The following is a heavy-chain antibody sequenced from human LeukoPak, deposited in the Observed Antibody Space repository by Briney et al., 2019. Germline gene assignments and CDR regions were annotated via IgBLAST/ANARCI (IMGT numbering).Heavy chain of an antibody. J-gene: IGHJ4*02. V-gene: IGHV4-61*01. CDR2: IYYTGTT. D-gene: IGHD6-13*01. Sequence: SETLSLTCTVSGGSVSSGSYYWSWIRQPPGKGLEWIGYIYYTGTTNYNPSLKSRVTISVDTSKNQFSLKLSSVTAADTAVYYCARKYSSNWYFDYWGQGTLVTVSS. CDR1: GGSVSSGSYY. CDR3: ARKYSSNWYFDY.